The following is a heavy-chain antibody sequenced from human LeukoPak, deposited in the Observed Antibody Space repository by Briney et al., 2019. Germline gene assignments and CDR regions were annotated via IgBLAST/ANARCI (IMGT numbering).Heavy chain of an antibody. V-gene: IGHV3-53*01. Sequence: PGGSLRLSCAASGFTVSSNYMSWVRQAPGEGLERVSLIYSGGSTYYADSVRGRFTISRDNSKNTLLLQVNSLRAEDTAVYYCARALGTMIRGVTPYFDCWGQGTLVTVSS. D-gene: IGHD3-10*01. CDR2: IYSGGST. CDR3: ARALGTMIRGVTPYFDC. J-gene: IGHJ4*02. CDR1: GFTVSSNY.